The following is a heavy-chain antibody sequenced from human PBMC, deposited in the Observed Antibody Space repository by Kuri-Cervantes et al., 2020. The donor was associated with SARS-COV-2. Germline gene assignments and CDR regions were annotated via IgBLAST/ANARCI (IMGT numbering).Heavy chain of an antibody. J-gene: IGHJ1*01. CDR1: GGSISSYY. V-gene: IGHV4-59*12. D-gene: IGHD3-16*01. CDR2: IYYSGST. Sequence: SETLSLTCTVSGGSISSYYWSWIRQPPGKGLEWIGYIYYSGSTNYNPSLKSRVTISVDTSKNQFSLKLSSVTAADTAVYYCAREGGSPKAEYFQHWGQGTLVTVSS. CDR3: AREGGSPKAEYFQH.